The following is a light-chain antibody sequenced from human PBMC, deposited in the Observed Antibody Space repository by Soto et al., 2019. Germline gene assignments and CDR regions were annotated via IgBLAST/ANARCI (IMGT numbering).Light chain of an antibody. CDR1: SSDVGYYNY. CDR3: CSYAGSNIVVL. V-gene: IGLV2-8*01. Sequence: QSALTQPPSASGSPGQSVTISCTGTSSDVGYYNYVSWYQQHPGKAPKLMIYEVIKRPSGVPDRFSGSKSGNTASLTVSGLQAEDEADYYCCSYAGSNIVVLFGGGTKLTVL. CDR2: EVI. J-gene: IGLJ2*01.